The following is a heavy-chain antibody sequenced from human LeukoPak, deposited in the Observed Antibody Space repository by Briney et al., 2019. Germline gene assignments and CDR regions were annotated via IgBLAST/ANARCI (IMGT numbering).Heavy chain of an antibody. V-gene: IGHV4-59*01. CDR2: IYYSGST. CDR1: GGSISSYY. Sequence: SETLSLTCTVSGGSISSYYWSWIRQPPGKGLEWIGYIYYSGSTNYNPSLKSRVTISVDTSKNQFSLKLSSVTAADTAVYYCASWGDQWGSIFAFDIRGQGTMVTVSS. J-gene: IGHJ3*02. D-gene: IGHD1-26*01. CDR3: ASWGDQWGSIFAFDI.